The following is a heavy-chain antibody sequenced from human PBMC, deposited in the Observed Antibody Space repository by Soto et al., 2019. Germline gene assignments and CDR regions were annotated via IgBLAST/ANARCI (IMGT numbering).Heavy chain of an antibody. D-gene: IGHD3-22*01. V-gene: IGHV3-23*01. J-gene: IGHJ4*02. Sequence: PGGSLRLSCAASGFTFSSYAMSWVRQAPGKGLEWVSAISGSGGSTYYADSVKGRFTISRDNSKNTLYLQMNSLRAEDAAVYYCAKPFYDTEGPPPYYFDYWGQGTLVTVSS. CDR1: GFTFSSYA. CDR2: ISGSGGST. CDR3: AKPFYDTEGPPPYYFDY.